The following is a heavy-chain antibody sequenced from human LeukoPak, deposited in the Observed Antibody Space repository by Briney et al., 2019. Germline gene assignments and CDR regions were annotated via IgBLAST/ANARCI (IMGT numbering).Heavy chain of an antibody. CDR3: ARALGSSSWYGVYDY. CDR2: IRPSGGST. V-gene: IGHV1-46*01. D-gene: IGHD2-2*01. Sequence: GASVKVSCKTSGYTFTSYYIHWVRQAPGQGLDWMGMIRPSGGSTTYAQKFQGRVTMTRDTSTSTVYMELSSLRPEDTAVYYCARALGSSSWYGVYDYWGQGALVTVSS. J-gene: IGHJ4*02. CDR1: GYTFTSYY.